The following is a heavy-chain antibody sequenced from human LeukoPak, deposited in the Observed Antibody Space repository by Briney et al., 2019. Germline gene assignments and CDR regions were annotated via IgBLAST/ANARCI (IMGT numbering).Heavy chain of an antibody. CDR1: GFTFSTYS. J-gene: IGHJ4*02. V-gene: IGHV3-21*01. D-gene: IGHD6-13*01. CDR3: ARGPKYIATTAGPNSFDY. CDR2: ISSGSTYK. Sequence: GGSLRLSCAASGFTFSTYSMNWVRQAPGKGLEWVSCISSGSTYKYYADSVKGRFTISRDNAKNSLYLQMNSLRAEDTAVYYCARGPKYIATTAGPNSFDYWGQGTLVTVSS.